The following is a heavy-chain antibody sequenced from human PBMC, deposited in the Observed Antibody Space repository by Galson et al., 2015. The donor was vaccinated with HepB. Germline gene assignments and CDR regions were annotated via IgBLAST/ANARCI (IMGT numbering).Heavy chain of an antibody. D-gene: IGHD5-24*01. V-gene: IGHV3-30-3*01. CDR1: GFTFSSYA. J-gene: IGHJ6*02. CDR3: ARGGVEMATIAYYYYGMDV. CDR2: ISYDGSNK. Sequence: SLRLSCAASGFTFSSYAMHWVRQAPGKGLEWVAVISYDGSNKYYADSVKGRFTISRDNSKNTLYLQMNSLRAEDTAVYYCARGGVEMATIAYYYYGMDVWGLGTLITVYS.